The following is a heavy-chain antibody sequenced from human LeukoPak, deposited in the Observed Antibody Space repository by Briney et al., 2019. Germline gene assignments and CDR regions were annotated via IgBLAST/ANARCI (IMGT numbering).Heavy chain of an antibody. CDR1: GFTFSSYG. CDR2: IRYDGSNK. CDR3: ATSNFYCSSTSCYDY. Sequence: GGSLRLSCAASGFTFSSYGMHWVRQAPGKGLEWVAFIRYDGSNKYYADSVKGRFTISRDNSKNTLYLQMNSLRAEDTAVYYCATSNFYCSSTSCYDYWGRGTLVTVSS. D-gene: IGHD2-2*01. J-gene: IGHJ4*02. V-gene: IGHV3-30*02.